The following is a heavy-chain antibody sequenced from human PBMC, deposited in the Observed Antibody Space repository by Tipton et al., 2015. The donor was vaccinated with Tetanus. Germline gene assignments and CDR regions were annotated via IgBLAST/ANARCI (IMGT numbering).Heavy chain of an antibody. CDR3: ARDQARGARGWNYFDY. J-gene: IGHJ4*02. D-gene: IGHD1-26*01. Sequence: TLSLTCTVSGGSISTGGYYWSWIRQHPGKGLEWIGDIYNSGSTYYNLSLKSRVTISVDTSENHFSLKLNSVTAADTAVYFCARDQARGARGWNYFDYWGQGIQVTVSS. CDR1: GGSISTGGYY. V-gene: IGHV4-31*03. CDR2: IYNSGST.